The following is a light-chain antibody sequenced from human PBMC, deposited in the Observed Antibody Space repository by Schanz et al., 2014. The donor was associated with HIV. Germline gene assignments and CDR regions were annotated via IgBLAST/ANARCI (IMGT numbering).Light chain of an antibody. J-gene: IGLJ1*01. CDR1: SSTIGTGYD. CDR2: ANT. Sequence: QSVLTQPPSVSGAPGQRVTISCTGSSSTIGTGYDVHWYQQLPGTAPKLLIYANTNRPSGVPDRFSGSRSGTSVSLAITDLQAEDEADYYCLSYDNRLSGPYVFGSGTKLTVL. CDR3: LSYDNRLSGPYV. V-gene: IGLV1-40*01.